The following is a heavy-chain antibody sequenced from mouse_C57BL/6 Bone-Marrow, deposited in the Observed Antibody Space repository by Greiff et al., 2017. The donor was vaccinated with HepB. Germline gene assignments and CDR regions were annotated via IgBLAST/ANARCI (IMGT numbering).Heavy chain of an antibody. V-gene: IGHV1-19*01. Sequence: EVMLVESGPVLVKPGASVKMSCKASGYTFTDYYMNWVKQSHGKSLEWIGVINPYNGGTSYNQKFKGKATLTVDKSSSTAYMELNSLTSEDSAVYYCAPVVATGFDYWGQGTTLTVSS. CDR3: APVVATGFDY. J-gene: IGHJ2*01. CDR1: GYTFTDYY. D-gene: IGHD1-1*01. CDR2: INPYNGGT.